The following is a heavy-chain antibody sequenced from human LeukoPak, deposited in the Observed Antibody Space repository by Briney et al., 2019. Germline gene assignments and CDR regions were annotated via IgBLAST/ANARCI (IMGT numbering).Heavy chain of an antibody. CDR2: IYYSGST. Sequence: PSETLSLTRTVSGGSISSYYWSWIRQPPGTGLEWIGYIYYSGSTNYNPSLKSRVTISVDTSKNQFSLKLSSVTAADTAVYYCARGPYGKLDYWGQGTLVTVSS. D-gene: IGHD4-17*01. CDR1: GGSISSYY. CDR3: ARGPYGKLDY. J-gene: IGHJ4*02. V-gene: IGHV4-59*01.